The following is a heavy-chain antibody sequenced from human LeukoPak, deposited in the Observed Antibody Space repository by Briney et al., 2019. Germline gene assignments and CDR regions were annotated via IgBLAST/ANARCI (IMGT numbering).Heavy chain of an antibody. Sequence: GGSLRLSCAAPGFTFSSYSMNWVRQAPGEGLEWVSSISSSSSYIYYADSVKGRFTISRDNAKNSLYLQMNSLRAEDTAVYYCAREDDYGDRGDAFDIWGQGTMVTVSS. CDR2: ISSSSSYI. D-gene: IGHD4-17*01. V-gene: IGHV3-21*01. J-gene: IGHJ3*02. CDR3: AREDDYGDRGDAFDI. CDR1: GFTFSSYS.